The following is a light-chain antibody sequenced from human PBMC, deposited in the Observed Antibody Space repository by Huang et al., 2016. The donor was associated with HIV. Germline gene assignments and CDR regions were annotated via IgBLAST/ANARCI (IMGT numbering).Light chain of an antibody. Sequence: DIQMTQSPSSLSASVGDRVTITCRASQGSSNYLAWYQQKPRKVPKLLIYAASTLQSGVPSRFSGSGSGTDFTLTISNLQPEDVATYYCQKYNSAPPTFGQGTKVEIK. CDR1: QGSSNY. CDR3: QKYNSAPPT. V-gene: IGKV1-27*01. J-gene: IGKJ1*01. CDR2: AAS.